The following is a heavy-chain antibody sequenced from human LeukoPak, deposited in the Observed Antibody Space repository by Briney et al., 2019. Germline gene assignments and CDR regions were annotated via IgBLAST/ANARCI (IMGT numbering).Heavy chain of an antibody. CDR1: GGSFSGYY. Sequence: SETLSLTCAVYGGSFSGYYWSWIRQPPGKGLGWIGEINHSGSTNYNPSLKSRVTISVDTSKNQFSLKLSSVTAADTAVYYCARGRITMVRGVISPYYGMDVWGQGTTVTVSS. J-gene: IGHJ6*02. V-gene: IGHV4-34*01. D-gene: IGHD3-10*01. CDR2: INHSGST. CDR3: ARGRITMVRGVISPYYGMDV.